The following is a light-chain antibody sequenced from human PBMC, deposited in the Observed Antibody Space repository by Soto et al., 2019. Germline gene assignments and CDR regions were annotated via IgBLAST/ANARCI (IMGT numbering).Light chain of an antibody. Sequence: QSALTQPASVSGSPGQSITISCTGTSSDLGDYTYVSWYQQHPGKAPKLMIFEVSDRPSGVSHRFSGSKSGNTASLTISGLQDEDEAHYYCSSYTGSSTVVFGGGTKVTVL. CDR2: EVS. CDR1: SSDLGDYTY. J-gene: IGLJ2*01. CDR3: SSYTGSSTVV. V-gene: IGLV2-14*01.